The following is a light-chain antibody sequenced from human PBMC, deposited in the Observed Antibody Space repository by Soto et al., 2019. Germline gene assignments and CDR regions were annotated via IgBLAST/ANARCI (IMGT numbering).Light chain of an antibody. CDR1: SSDVGGHNY. J-gene: IGLJ3*02. V-gene: IGLV2-14*01. CDR2: EVS. CDR3: SSYTSRNTWV. Sequence: QSALTQPASVSGSPGQSITISCTGTSSDVGGHNYVSWYQQHPGKAPTFMIFEVSNRPSGVSNRFSGSKSGNTASLTISGLQAEDEADYYCSSYTSRNTWVFGGGTKVTV.